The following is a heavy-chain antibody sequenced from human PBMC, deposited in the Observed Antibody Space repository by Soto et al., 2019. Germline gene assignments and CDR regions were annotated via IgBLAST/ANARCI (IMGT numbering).Heavy chain of an antibody. D-gene: IGHD6-19*01. J-gene: IGHJ6*02. CDR1: GYTFSSYY. Sequence: ASVKVSCKASGYTFSSYYMHWVRQAPGQGLEWMGIINPSGGSTTYAQKFQGRITMTRDTSTSTVYMELSSLRSEDTAVYYCASRQWLVGGYYYSMDVWCQGTTVTVSS. V-gene: IGHV1-46*01. CDR3: ASRQWLVGGYYYSMDV. CDR2: INPSGGST.